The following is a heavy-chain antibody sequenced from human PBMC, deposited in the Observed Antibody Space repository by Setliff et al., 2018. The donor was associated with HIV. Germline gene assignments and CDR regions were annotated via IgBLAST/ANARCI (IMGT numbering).Heavy chain of an antibody. D-gene: IGHD3-16*01. Sequence: LRLSCAASGFTFSHYPMHWVRQAPGKGLEWVAIISYDGSNIHYADSVKGRFTISRDNSKNPLYLQMNSLRAEDTAVYYCASRSSYVPLYYYYMDVWGKGTTVTVSS. CDR3: ASRSSYVPLYYYYMDV. J-gene: IGHJ6*03. V-gene: IGHV3-30*04. CDR1: GFTFSHYP. CDR2: ISYDGSNI.